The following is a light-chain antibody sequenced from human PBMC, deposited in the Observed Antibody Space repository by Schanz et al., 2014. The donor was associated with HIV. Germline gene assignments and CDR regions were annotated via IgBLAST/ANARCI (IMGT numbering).Light chain of an antibody. CDR1: QGISNS. V-gene: IGKV1-16*01. CDR3: LQYNDDVYT. CDR2: AAS. Sequence: DIQMTQSPSTLSASVGDRVTITCRASQGISNSLAWYQQRPGKAPRVLIYAASTLQRGVPSRFSGSGSGTEFTLSISSLQSDDFATYYCLQYNDDVYTFGQGTKLEIK. J-gene: IGKJ2*01.